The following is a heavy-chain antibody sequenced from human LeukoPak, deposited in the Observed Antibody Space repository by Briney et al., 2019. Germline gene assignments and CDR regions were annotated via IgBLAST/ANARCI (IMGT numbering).Heavy chain of an antibody. CDR2: IYYSGTT. CDR1: GGSISTFS. Sequence: SETLSLTCTVSGGSISTFSWSWIGQPPGKGLEWIGYIYYSGTTNYNSSLKSRVTISVDTSKNQFSLKLSSVTAADTAVYYCARGGGGYSWYFDLWGRGTLVTVSS. CDR3: ARGGGGYSWYFDL. V-gene: IGHV4-59*08. D-gene: IGHD5-12*01. J-gene: IGHJ2*01.